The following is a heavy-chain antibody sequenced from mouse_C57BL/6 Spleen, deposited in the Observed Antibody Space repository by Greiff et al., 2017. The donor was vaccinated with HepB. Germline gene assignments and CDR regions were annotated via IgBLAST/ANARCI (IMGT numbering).Heavy chain of an antibody. J-gene: IGHJ3*01. V-gene: IGHV1-64*01. CDR2: IHPNSGST. CDR3: ASSETFAWFAY. CDR1: GYTFTSYW. Sequence: VQLQQPGAELVKPGASVKLSCKASGYTFTSYWMHWVKQRPGQGLEWIGMIHPNSGSTNYNEKFKSKATLTVDKSSSTAYMQLSSLTSEDSAVYYCASSETFAWFAYWGQGTLVTVSA.